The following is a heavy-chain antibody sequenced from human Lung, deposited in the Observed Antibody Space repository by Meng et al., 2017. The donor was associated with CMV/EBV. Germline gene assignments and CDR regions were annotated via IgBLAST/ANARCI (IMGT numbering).Heavy chain of an antibody. CDR1: GYTFTSYS. D-gene: IGHD2/OR15-2a*01. CDR3: TRARFYDTTANWFDP. Sequence: SGYTFTSYSITWVRQAPGQGLQWMGWINAYNINTDYAQKHQSGVTMTTDTSTSTAYMELRSLRSDDTAIYYCTRARFYDTTANWFDPWGQGALVTVSS. CDR2: INAYNINT. J-gene: IGHJ5*02. V-gene: IGHV1-18*01.